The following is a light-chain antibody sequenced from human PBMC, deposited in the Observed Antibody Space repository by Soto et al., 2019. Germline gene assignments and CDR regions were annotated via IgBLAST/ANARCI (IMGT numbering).Light chain of an antibody. CDR2: SSN. V-gene: IGLV1-44*01. J-gene: IGLJ1*01. Sequence: QSVLTQPPSASGTPGQRVTVSCSGSNSNIGSNNVNCYQQLPGAAPQLLIYSSNQRPSGVPVRFSASKSGTSASLAISGLQSEDEADYYCASWDDSLSGHFVFGTGTKVTVL. CDR1: NSNIGSNN. CDR3: ASWDDSLSGHFV.